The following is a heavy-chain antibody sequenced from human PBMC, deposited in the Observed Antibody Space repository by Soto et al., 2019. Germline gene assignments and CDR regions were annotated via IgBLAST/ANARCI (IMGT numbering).Heavy chain of an antibody. Sequence: VQLVESGGGLVQPGGSLKLSCAASGFTFSGSAMHWVRQASGKGLEWVGRIRSKANSYATAYAASVKGRFTISRDDSKNTAYLQMNSLKTEDTAVYYCTILEGAPYYYYGMDVWGQGTTVTVSS. CDR1: GFTFSGSA. CDR3: TILEGAPYYYYGMDV. V-gene: IGHV3-73*01. J-gene: IGHJ6*02. CDR2: IRSKANSYAT.